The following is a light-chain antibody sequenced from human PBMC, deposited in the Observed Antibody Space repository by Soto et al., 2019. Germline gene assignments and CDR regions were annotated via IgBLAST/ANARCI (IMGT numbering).Light chain of an antibody. J-gene: IGLJ1*01. V-gene: IGLV2-14*01. CDR2: EVN. Sequence: QSVLAQPSSVSGSPGQSITISCTGTSTDVGGYNYVSWYQHHPGKGPKLIIYEVNNRPSGVPDRFSGSKSGNKASLTISNLEAEDESDYYCSSYTSTDTPFVFGTGTKVTVL. CDR3: SSYTSTDTPFV. CDR1: STDVGGYNY.